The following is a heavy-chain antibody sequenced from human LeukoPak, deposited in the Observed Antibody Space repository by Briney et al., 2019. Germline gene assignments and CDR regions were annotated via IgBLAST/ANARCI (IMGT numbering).Heavy chain of an antibody. V-gene: IGHV3-7*01. J-gene: IGHJ6*03. D-gene: IGHD3-10*01. CDR3: ARDPRALYYYYYMDV. CDR2: IKQDGSEK. Sequence: GGSLRLSCAASGFTFSSYWMSWVRQAPGKGLEWVANIKQDGSEKYYVDSVKGRFTISRDNAKNSLYLQMNSLRAEDTAVYYCARDPRALYYYYYMDVWGKGTTVTVSS. CDR1: GFTFSSYW.